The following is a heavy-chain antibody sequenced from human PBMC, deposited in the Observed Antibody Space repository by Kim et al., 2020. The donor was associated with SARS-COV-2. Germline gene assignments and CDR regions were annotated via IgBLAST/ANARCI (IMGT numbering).Heavy chain of an antibody. CDR2: IWYDGSNK. V-gene: IGHV3-33*01. CDR3: ARSRITMVREGMDV. J-gene: IGHJ6*02. Sequence: GGSLRLSCAASGFTFSSYGMHWVRQAPGKGLEWVAGIWYDGSNKYYADSVKGRFTISRDNSKNTLYLQMNSLRAEDTAVYYCARSRITMVREGMDVWGQGTTVTVSS. D-gene: IGHD3-10*01. CDR1: GFTFSSYG.